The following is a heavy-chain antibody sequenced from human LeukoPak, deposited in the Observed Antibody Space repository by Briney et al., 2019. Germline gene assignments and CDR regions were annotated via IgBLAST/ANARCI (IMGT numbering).Heavy chain of an antibody. CDR1: GGSFSGYY. D-gene: IGHD2-15*01. Sequence: SETLSLTCAVYGGSFSGYYWSWIRQPPGKGLEWIGEINHSGSTNYNPSLKSRVTISVDTSKNQFSPKLSSVTAADTAVYYCARGRGYCSGGSCFNWFDPWGQGTLVTVSS. J-gene: IGHJ5*02. CDR3: ARGRGYCSGGSCFNWFDP. CDR2: INHSGST. V-gene: IGHV4-34*01.